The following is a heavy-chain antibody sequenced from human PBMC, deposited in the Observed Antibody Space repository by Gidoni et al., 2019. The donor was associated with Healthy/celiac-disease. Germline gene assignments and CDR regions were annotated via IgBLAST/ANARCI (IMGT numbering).Heavy chain of an antibody. J-gene: IGHJ4*02. CDR3: VKGHYDILTGYFDY. CDR2: ISSNGGST. CDR1: GFTFSSYA. Sequence: EVQLVESGGGLVQPGGSLRLSCSASGFTFSSYAMHWVRQAPGKGLEYVSAISSNGGSTYYADSVKGRFTISRDNSKNTLYLQMSSLRAEDTAVYYCVKGHYDILTGYFDYWGQGTLVTVSS. D-gene: IGHD3-9*01. V-gene: IGHV3-64D*06.